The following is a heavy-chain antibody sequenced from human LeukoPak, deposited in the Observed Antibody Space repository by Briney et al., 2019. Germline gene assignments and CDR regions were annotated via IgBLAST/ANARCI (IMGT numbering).Heavy chain of an antibody. D-gene: IGHD3/OR15-3a*01. V-gene: IGHV1-2*02. CDR1: GYTFTGYY. J-gene: IGHJ4*02. CDR3: ARPDAKNLDLAFDY. Sequence: ASVKVSCKASGYTFTGYYMHWVRQAPGQVLEWMGWINPNSGGTNYAQKFQGRVTMTRDTSISTAYMELSRLRSDDTAVYYCARPDAKNLDLAFDYWGQGTLVTVSS. CDR2: INPNSGGT.